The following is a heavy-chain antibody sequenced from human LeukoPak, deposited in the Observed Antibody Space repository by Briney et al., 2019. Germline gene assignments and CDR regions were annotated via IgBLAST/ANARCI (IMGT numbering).Heavy chain of an antibody. CDR3: ARGVEPLAANTLAY. J-gene: IGHJ4*02. V-gene: IGHV3-53*01. D-gene: IGHD1-14*01. Sequence: GGSLRLSCAASGFTVITNDMTWVRQAPGKGLEWVSVLYSDGNTKYADSVQGRFTISRDNSKSTLYLEMNSLSLDDTAVYYCARGVEPLAANTLAYWGQGTLVTVSS. CDR1: GFTVITND. CDR2: LYSDGNT.